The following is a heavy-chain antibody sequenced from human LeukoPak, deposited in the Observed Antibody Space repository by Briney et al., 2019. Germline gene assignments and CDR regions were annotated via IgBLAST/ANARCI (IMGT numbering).Heavy chain of an antibody. J-gene: IGHJ5*02. Sequence: SETLSLTCTVSGGSISSYYWSWIRQPPGKGLEWIGYIYYSGSTNYNPSLKSRVTISVDTSKNQFSLKLSSVTAADTAVYYCASGIAADGSWFDPWGQGTLVTVSS. D-gene: IGHD6-13*01. CDR3: ASGIAADGSWFDP. V-gene: IGHV4-59*08. CDR1: GGSISSYY. CDR2: IYYSGST.